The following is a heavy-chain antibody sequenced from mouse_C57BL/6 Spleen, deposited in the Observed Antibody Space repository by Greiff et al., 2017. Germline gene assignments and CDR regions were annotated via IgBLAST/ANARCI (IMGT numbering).Heavy chain of an antibody. D-gene: IGHD1-3*01. J-gene: IGHJ2*01. V-gene: IGHV1-55*01. CDR1: GYTFSSSW. Sequence: VQLQQPGAELVKPGASVKMSCKASGYTFSSSWITWVKQRPGQGLEWIGVIYPGDGDTNYNEKFKGKATLTVDTSSSTAYMQLSSRTSEDSAVYYGARSADEEWRFDYW. CDR2: IYPGDGDT. CDR3: ARSADEEWRFDY.